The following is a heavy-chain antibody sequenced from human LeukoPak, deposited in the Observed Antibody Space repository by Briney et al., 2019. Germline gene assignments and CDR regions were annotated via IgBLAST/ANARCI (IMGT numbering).Heavy chain of an antibody. V-gene: IGHV3-48*04. CDR2: ISSSSSTI. J-gene: IGHJ6*02. CDR3: ASTYYPRRYGMDV. CDR1: AFTVNSNF. Sequence: PGGSLRLSCADSAFTVNSNFMSWVRQAPGKGLEWVSYISSSSSTIYYADSVKGRFTISRDNAKNSLYLQMNSLRAEDTAVYYCASTYYPRRYGMDVWGQGTTVTVSS. D-gene: IGHD3-10*01.